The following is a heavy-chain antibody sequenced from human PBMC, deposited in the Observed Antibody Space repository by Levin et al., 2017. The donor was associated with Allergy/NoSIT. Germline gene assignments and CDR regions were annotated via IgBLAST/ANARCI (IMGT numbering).Heavy chain of an antibody. V-gene: IGHV4-31*03. CDR3: VRAQTGYVSPFDF. Sequence: SQTLSLTCSVSGGSTRLGGYYWGWIRQHPVKGLEWLGYIYYSGETFYNPSVESRLVISHDTSENQFSLKLTSLTAADTAVYICVRAQTGYVSPFDFWGPGTLVTVSS. D-gene: IGHD3-9*01. J-gene: IGHJ4*02. CDR2: IYYSGET. CDR1: GGSTRLGGYY.